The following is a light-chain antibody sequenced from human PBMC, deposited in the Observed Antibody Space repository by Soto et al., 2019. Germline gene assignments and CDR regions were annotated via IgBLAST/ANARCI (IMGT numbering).Light chain of an antibody. J-gene: IGLJ2*01. CDR2: EDT. CDR1: S. V-gene: IGLV2-23*01. Sequence: QSALTQPASVSGSPGQSITISCTGTSVSWYQQHPGKAPKLIIYEDTKRPSGVSNRFSGSESGNTASLTISGLQAEDEADYHCCSYAGDSSVIFGAGTKLTVL. CDR3: CSYAGDSSVI.